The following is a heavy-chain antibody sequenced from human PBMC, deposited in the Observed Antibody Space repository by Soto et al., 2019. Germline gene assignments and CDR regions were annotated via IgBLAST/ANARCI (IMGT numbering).Heavy chain of an antibody. D-gene: IGHD2-15*01. CDR1: GGSISSGDYY. CDR2: IYYSGST. J-gene: IGHJ4*02. V-gene: IGHV4-30-4*01. CDR3: ARARGARYFDY. Sequence: QVQLQESGPGLVKPSQTLSLTCTVSGGSISSGDYYWSWIRQPPGKGLEWIGYIYYSGSTYYNPSLNSRFTRSADTSKNQFSLKLSSVTAADPAVYYCARARGARYFDYWGQGTLVTVSS.